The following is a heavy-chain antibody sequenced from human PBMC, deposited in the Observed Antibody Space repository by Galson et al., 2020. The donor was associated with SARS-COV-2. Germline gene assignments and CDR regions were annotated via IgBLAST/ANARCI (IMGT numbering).Heavy chain of an antibody. D-gene: IGHD6-13*01. CDR1: GFPFRSYG. J-gene: IGHJ6*03. CDR2: ISYDGNNK. V-gene: IGHV3-30*19. CDR3: ARDLELAAAGSPYYYYYMDL. Sequence: GGSLRLSCAVSGFPFRSYGMYWVRQAPGKGLEWMAVISYDGNNKYYADSVKGRFTISRDNYKNTLFLQLNSLRTEDTAMYYCARDLELAAAGSPYYYYYMDLWGEGTTVTVSS.